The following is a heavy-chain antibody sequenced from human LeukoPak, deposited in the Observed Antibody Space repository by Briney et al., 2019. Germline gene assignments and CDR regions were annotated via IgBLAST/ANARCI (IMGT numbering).Heavy chain of an antibody. CDR1: GYTFTSYY. V-gene: IGHV1-46*01. CDR2: INPSGGST. Sequence: GASVKVSCKASGYTFTSYYMHWVRQAPGQGLEWMGKINPSGGSTSYAQKFQGRVTMTRDMSTSTVYMELSSLRSEDTAVYYCARDRSGSYSYYYMDVWGKGTTVTVSS. CDR3: ARDRSGSYSYYYMDV. D-gene: IGHD1-26*01. J-gene: IGHJ6*03.